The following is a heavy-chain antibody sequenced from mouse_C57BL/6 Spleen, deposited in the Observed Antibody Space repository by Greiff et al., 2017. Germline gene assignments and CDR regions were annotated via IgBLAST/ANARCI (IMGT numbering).Heavy chain of an antibody. CDR2: IHPSDSDT. J-gene: IGHJ3*01. CDR3: AINWYAY. V-gene: IGHV1-74*01. Sequence: QVQLQQSGADLVKPGASVKLSCKASGYTFTSYWMHWVKQRPGHGLEWIGTIHPSDSDTDYNQKFKGKATLTEDKSSSTAYMQLSSLTSEDSAVYYCAINWYAYGCRGNGVSVSA. CDR1: GYTFTSYW.